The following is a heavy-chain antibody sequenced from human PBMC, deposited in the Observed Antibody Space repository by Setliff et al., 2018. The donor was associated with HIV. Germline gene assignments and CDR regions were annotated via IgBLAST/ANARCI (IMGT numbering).Heavy chain of an antibody. V-gene: IGHV3-30*02. Sequence: GWSLRLSCAASGLTFSSHGMHWVRQAPGKGLEWVAFIRYDGSNKYYADSVKGRFTISRDNSKNTLYLQMNSLRAEDTAVYYCAKDWKVWFGELSQDYYYGMDVWGQGTTVTVSS. CDR1: GLTFSSHG. CDR2: IRYDGSNK. J-gene: IGHJ6*02. CDR3: AKDWKVWFGELSQDYYYGMDV. D-gene: IGHD3-10*01.